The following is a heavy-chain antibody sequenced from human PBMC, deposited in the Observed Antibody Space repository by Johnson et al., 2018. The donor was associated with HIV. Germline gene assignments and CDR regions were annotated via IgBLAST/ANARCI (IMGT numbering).Heavy chain of an antibody. CDR1: GFTVSSNY. CDR2: IYSGGST. V-gene: IGHV3-66*01. J-gene: IGHJ3*02. CDR3: ARDRSENAFEI. Sequence: VQLVESGGGLVQPGGSLRLSCAASGFTVSSNYMSWVRQAPGKGLEWVSVIYSGGSTYYADSVKGRFTISRDNSKNTLYLQMNSLRAEDTAVYYCARDRSENAFEIWGQGTMVTVSS.